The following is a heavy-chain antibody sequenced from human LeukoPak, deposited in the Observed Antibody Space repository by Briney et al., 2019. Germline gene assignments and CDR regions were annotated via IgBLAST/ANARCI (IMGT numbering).Heavy chain of an antibody. J-gene: IGHJ4*02. Sequence: SETLSLTCTVSGGSISSYYWSWIRQPPGKGLEWIRYIYYSGSINYNPSLKSRVTISVDTSKNQFSLKLSSVTAADTAVYYCASRESGGDYFDYWGQGTLVTVSS. CDR2: IYYSGSI. D-gene: IGHD3-3*01. CDR3: ASRESGGDYFDY. CDR1: GGSISSYY. V-gene: IGHV4-59*08.